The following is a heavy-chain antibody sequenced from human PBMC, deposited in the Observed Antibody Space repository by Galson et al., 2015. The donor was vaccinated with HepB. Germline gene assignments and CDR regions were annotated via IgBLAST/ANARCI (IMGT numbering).Heavy chain of an antibody. D-gene: IGHD3-16*01. V-gene: IGHV4-38-2*02. J-gene: IGHJ4*02. CDR1: GYSISSGYY. CDR2: IYHSGSA. CDR3: AVTPLYDYVWGWFDY. Sequence: ETLSLTCTVSGYSISSGYYWGWIRQPPGKGLEWIGSIYHSGSAYYNPSLKSRVTISVDASKNQFSLKLRSVTAAGTAVYYCAVTPLYDYVWGWFDYWGQGTLVTVSS.